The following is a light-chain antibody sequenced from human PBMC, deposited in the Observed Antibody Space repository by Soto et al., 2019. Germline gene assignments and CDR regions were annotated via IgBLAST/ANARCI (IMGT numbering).Light chain of an antibody. CDR2: RNN. CDR3: AAWDDSLSVV. CDR1: SSNIGSNY. J-gene: IGLJ2*01. V-gene: IGLV1-47*01. Sequence: QSVLTQPPSASGTPGQRVTISCSGSSSNIGSNYVYWYQQLPGTAPKLLIYRNNQRPSGVPDRFSGSKSGTSASLAISGLRSEDEADYYCAAWDDSLSVVFCGGTKVTVL.